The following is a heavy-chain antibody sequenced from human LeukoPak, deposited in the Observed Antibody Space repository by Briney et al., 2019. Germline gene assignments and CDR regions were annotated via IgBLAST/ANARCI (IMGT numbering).Heavy chain of an antibody. J-gene: IGHJ5*02. CDR2: ISSSSSTI. D-gene: IGHD1-26*01. CDR1: GFTFSSYS. CDR3: ARESVVESTDWFDP. Sequence: PGGSLRLSCAASGFTFSSYSMNWVRQAPGKGLEWVSYISSSSSTIYYADSVKGRFTISRDNAKNSLYLQMNSLRDEDTAIYYCARESVVESTDWFDPWGQGTLVTVSS. V-gene: IGHV3-48*02.